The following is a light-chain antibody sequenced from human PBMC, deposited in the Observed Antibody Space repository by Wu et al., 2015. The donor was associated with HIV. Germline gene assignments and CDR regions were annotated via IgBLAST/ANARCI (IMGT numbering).Light chain of an antibody. CDR3: LQDNNFPLT. J-gene: IGKJ4*01. CDR2: SAS. CDR1: QGIRNN. Sequence: ATQMTQSPASLSASVGDRVTITCRASQGIRNNVAWYQQKPGKAPDLLIYSASNLQSGVPSRFSGSGSGTHFTLTISSLQPEDLATYYCLQDNNFPLTFGGGTKVEIK. V-gene: IGKV1-6*01.